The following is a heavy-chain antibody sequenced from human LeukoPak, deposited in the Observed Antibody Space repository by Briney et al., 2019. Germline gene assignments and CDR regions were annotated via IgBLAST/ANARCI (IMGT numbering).Heavy chain of an antibody. V-gene: IGHV1-3*01. J-gene: IGHJ4*02. CDR1: GYTFTSYA. Sequence: ASVKVSCKASGYTFTSYAMHWVRQAPGQRLEWMGWINAGNGNTKYSQKFQDRVTITRDTSASTAYMELSSLRSEDTAVYYCARDSHYYESSGYNQGDFDYWGQGTLVTVSS. CDR2: INAGNGNT. CDR3: ARDSHYYESSGYNQGDFDY. D-gene: IGHD3-22*01.